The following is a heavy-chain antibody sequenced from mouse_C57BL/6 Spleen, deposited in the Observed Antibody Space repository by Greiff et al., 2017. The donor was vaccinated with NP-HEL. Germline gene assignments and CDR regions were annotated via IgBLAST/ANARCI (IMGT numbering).Heavy chain of an antibody. J-gene: IGHJ3*01. Sequence: QVQLQQSGAELARPGASVKLSCKASGYTFTSYGISWVKQRTGQGLEWIGEIYPRSGNTYYNEKFKGKATLTADKSSSTAYMELRSLTSEDSAVYFCARGDGNYFAYWGQGTLVTVSA. CDR2: IYPRSGNT. V-gene: IGHV1-81*01. CDR3: ARGDGNYFAY. D-gene: IGHD2-1*01. CDR1: GYTFTSYG.